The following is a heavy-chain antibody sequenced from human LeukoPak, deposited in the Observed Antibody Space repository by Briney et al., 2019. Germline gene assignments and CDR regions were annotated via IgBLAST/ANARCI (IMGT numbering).Heavy chain of an antibody. CDR1: GFTFSSYS. J-gene: IGHJ4*02. CDR2: ISSSSYI. Sequence: PGGSLRLSCAASGFTFSSYSMNWVRQAPGKGLEWVSSISSSSYIYYADSVKGRFTISRDNAKNSLYLQMNSLRAEDTAVYYCARRAIFGVVSIFDYWGQGTLVTVSS. D-gene: IGHD3-3*01. V-gene: IGHV3-21*01. CDR3: ARRAIFGVVSIFDY.